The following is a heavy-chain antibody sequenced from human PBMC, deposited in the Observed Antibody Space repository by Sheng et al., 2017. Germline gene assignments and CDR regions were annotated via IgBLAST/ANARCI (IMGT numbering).Heavy chain of an antibody. CDR1: GFTFSNYW. Sequence: EVQLVESGGGLVQPGESLRLSCAASGFTFSNYWMHWVRQAPGKGLVWVSRINSDESSTTYADSVKGRFTISRDNAKKTLYLQMNSLRAEDTAVYYCARGRAATGAVVDYWGQGILVTVSS. D-gene: IGHD2-8*02. CDR2: INSDESST. J-gene: IGHJ4*02. V-gene: IGHV3-74*03. CDR3: ARGRAATGAVVDY.